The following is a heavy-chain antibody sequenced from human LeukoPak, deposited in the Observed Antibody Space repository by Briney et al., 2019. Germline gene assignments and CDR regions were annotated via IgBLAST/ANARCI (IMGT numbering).Heavy chain of an antibody. J-gene: IGHJ4*02. CDR1: GFTFSSYG. CDR2: INAGNGNT. Sequence: GGSLRLSCAASGFTFSSYGMHWVRQAPGQRLEWMGWINAGNGNTKYSQKFQGRVTITRDTSASTAYMELSSLRSEDTAVYYCAREGGVMTTSWHPSLDYRGQGTLVTVSS. D-gene: IGHD2/OR15-2a*01. V-gene: IGHV1-3*01. CDR3: AREGGVMTTSWHPSLDY.